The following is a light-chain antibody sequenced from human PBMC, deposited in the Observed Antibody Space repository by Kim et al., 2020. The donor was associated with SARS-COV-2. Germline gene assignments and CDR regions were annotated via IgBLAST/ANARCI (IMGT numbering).Light chain of an antibody. CDR1: QTVLHGSTGQSH. CDR3: QQYIRFPYT. V-gene: IGKV4-1*01. CDR2: WAS. Sequence: DIVLTQSPDSLAVSLGERATIKCKSSQTVLHGSTGQSHLAWYQQKRGQPPKVVMQWASTRRSGVSDRLSGSGSGTDFTLTITNVQAEDVAVYYCQQYIRFPYTFGQGTKLEI. J-gene: IGKJ2*01.